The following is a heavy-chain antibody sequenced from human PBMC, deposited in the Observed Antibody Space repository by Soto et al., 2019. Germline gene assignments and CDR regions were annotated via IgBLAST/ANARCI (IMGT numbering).Heavy chain of an antibody. Sequence: ETLYLTCTVSGCSISSSYWSWIWQPPGKGREWHGYIYSSGSHNYNQSLKRRVTTSVDTSKNQFSLKVSSVAAADTAVYYCARVSGSGWYQDAFDIWGQGPMVT. CDR2: IYSSGSH. V-gene: IGHV4-59*01. J-gene: IGHJ3*02. D-gene: IGHD6-19*01. CDR3: ARVSGSGWYQDAFDI. CDR1: GCSISSSY.